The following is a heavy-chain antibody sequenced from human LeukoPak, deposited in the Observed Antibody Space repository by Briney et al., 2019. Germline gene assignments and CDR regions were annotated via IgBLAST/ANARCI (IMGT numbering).Heavy chain of an antibody. D-gene: IGHD6-13*01. CDR1: GGTFSSYA. V-gene: IGHV1-69*05. CDR2: IIPIFGTA. Sequence: GSSVKVSCKSSGGTFSSYAISWVRQAPGQGLEWMGGIIPIFGTANYAQKFQGRVTITTDESTSTAYMELSSLRSEDTAVYYCARDVLQQPPYYYMDVWGKGTTVTVSS. CDR3: ARDVLQQPPYYYMDV. J-gene: IGHJ6*03.